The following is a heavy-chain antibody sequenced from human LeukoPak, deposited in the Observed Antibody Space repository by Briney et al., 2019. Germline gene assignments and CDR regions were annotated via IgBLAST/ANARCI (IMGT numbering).Heavy chain of an antibody. J-gene: IGHJ6*02. Sequence: GGSLRLSCAASGFSLSGYWMHWVRQAPGKGLVWVSRISPEGSGTTYADSVKGRFTISRDNAKNTLHLQMNSLRDEDAAVYHCTRVQAGRSGLMDVWGRGTTVTVSS. V-gene: IGHV3-74*01. D-gene: IGHD2-8*02. CDR3: TRVQAGRSGLMDV. CDR2: ISPEGSGT. CDR1: GFSLSGYW.